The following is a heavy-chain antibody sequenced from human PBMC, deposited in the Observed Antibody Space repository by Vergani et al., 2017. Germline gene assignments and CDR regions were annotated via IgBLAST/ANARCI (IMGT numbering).Heavy chain of an antibody. Sequence: QVQLQQWGAGLLKPSETLSLTCAVYGGSFSGYYWSWIRQPPGKGLEWIGEINHSGSTNYNPSLKSLVTISVDTSKNQFSLKLSSVTAADTAVYYCATALPAAMNYYGMDVWGQGTTVTVSS. CDR1: GGSFSGYY. CDR2: INHSGST. CDR3: ATALPAAMNYYGMDV. V-gene: IGHV4-34*01. D-gene: IGHD2-2*01. J-gene: IGHJ6*02.